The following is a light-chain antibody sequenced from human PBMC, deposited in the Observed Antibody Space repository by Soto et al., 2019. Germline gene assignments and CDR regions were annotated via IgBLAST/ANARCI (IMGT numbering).Light chain of an antibody. V-gene: IGLV2-23*02. CDR3: CSYAGSNIFAV. CDR1: SSDIGSYDR. CDR2: EDS. Sequence: QSALTQPASVSGSPGQSITISCTGTSSDIGSYDRVSWYQRHPGKAPKLMIFEDSRRPSGISNRFSGSKSGNTASLTISGLQAEDEADYYCCSYAGSNIFAVFGGCTQLTVL. J-gene: IGLJ7*01.